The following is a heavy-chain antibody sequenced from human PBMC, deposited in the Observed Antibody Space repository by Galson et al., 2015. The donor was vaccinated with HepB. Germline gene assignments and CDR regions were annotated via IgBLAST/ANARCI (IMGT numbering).Heavy chain of an antibody. CDR2: IYWDDDK. V-gene: IGHV2-5*02. CDR3: AYSISGKGSFDY. D-gene: IGHD4-23*01. J-gene: IGHJ4*02. Sequence: PALVKPTQTLTLTCAFSGFSVSTSGVGVGWIRQPPGKALEWLALIYWDDDKRYSSSLKSRLAITKDTSKNQVVLIMTNMDPVDTATYYCAYSISGKGSFDYWGQGMLVTVSS. CDR1: GFSVSTSGVG.